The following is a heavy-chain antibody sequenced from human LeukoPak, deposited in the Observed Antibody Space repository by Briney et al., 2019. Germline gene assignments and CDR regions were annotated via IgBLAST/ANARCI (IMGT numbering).Heavy chain of an antibody. CDR2: IIPIFGTA. CDR1: GGTFSSYA. CDR3: VSGPENFDY. Sequence: GASVMVSCKASGGTFSSYAISWVRQAPGQGLEWMGGIIPIFGTADYAQKFQGRVTITAEESTSTAYMELSSLRSEDTAVYYCVSGPENFDYWGQGTLVTVSS. V-gene: IGHV1-69*13. J-gene: IGHJ4*02. D-gene: IGHD3-10*01.